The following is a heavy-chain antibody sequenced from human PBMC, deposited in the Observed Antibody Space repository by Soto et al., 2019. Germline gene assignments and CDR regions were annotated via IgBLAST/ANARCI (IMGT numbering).Heavy chain of an antibody. V-gene: IGHV1-18*01. J-gene: IGHJ6*02. CDR2: ISPYYGNT. Sequence: QVQLMQSGAEVKKPGASVMVSCKASGYNFTNYGLTWVRQAPGQGLEWMGWISPYYGNTNYEQNFRGRLTLTTETSTASAYMELRSLRSDDTAVYSCARGDSIGRVYYGMDVWGQGTTVTVSS. CDR3: ARGDSIGRVYYGMDV. CDR1: GYNFTNYG. D-gene: IGHD3-22*01.